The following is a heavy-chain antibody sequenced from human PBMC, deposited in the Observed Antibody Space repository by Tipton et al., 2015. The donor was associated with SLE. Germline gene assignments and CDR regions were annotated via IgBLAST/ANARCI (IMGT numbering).Heavy chain of an antibody. D-gene: IGHD2-21*01. CDR3: AQVRRGDLLGWFDY. Sequence: GSLRLSCSTSGFTFFTYSMNWVRQAPGKGLEWVSGISGSVDYTYYADSVKGRFTISRDISKNTLYRQMNSLIPDATAVYYCAQVRRGDLLGWFDYWGQGTLVTVSS. V-gene: IGHV3-23*01. CDR1: GFTFFTYS. J-gene: IGHJ4*02. CDR2: ISGSVDYT.